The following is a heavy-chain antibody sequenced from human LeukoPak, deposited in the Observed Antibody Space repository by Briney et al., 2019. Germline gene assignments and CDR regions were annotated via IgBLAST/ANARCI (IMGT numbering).Heavy chain of an antibody. CDR3: AKAGLYGDYGGNWFDP. V-gene: IGHV3-48*01. D-gene: IGHD4-17*01. J-gene: IGHJ5*02. CDR1: GFTFNRYS. CDR2: ISSSNSAI. Sequence: GGSLRLSCAASGFTFNRYSMNWVRQAPGKGLEWVSYISSSNSAIYYADSVKGRFTISRDNSKNTLYLQMNSLRAEDTAVYYCAKAGLYGDYGGNWFDPWGQGTLVTVSS.